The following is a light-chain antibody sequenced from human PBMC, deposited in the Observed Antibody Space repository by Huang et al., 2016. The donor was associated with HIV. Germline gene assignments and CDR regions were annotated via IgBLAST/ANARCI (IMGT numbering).Light chain of an antibody. CDR1: QSVSSN. J-gene: IGKJ4*01. CDR2: GAA. CDR3: QQYNNWPPRAT. V-gene: IGKV3D-15*01. Sequence: ETVMTQSPVTLSVSPGERATLSCRASQSVSSNLAWYQQKPGQAPGLLIYGAAPRATGIPARFSGSGSGTEFTLTISSLQSEDSAVYYCQQYNNWPPRATFGGGTKVEIK.